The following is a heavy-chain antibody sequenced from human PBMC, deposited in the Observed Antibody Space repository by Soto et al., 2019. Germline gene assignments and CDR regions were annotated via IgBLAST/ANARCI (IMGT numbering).Heavy chain of an antibody. Sequence: QERLVQTGAEVRKPGSSVKVSCKVTGGTSTRYAINWVRQAPGQGLEWMGGIVPMFGTSKYAQKFQGRVTITADTSTNIAYMELRSLRSEDTAVYYCNRGSEYDFWSGYLWGQGTLVSVSS. CDR1: GGTSTRYA. J-gene: IGHJ4*02. CDR3: NRGSEYDFWSGYL. V-gene: IGHV1-69*06. D-gene: IGHD3-3*01. CDR2: IVPMFGTS.